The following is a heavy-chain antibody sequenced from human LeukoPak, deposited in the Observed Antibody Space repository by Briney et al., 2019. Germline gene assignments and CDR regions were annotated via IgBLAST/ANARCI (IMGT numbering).Heavy chain of an antibody. CDR1: GYTFINYG. CDR2: ISAYTGNT. D-gene: IGHD5-12*01. V-gene: IGHV1-18*01. Sequence: ASVKVSCKASGYTFINYGISWVRQAPGQGLEWMGWISAYTGNTNYAQKFQGRVTMTTDTSASTAHMELRSLRSDDTAVFYCVRGRRAATILGGLDYWGQGTLVIVSS. J-gene: IGHJ4*02. CDR3: VRGRRAATILGGLDY.